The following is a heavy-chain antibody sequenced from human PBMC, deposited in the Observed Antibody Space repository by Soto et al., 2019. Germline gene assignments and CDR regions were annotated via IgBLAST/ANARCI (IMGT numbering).Heavy chain of an antibody. D-gene: IGHD6-13*01. Sequence: QVQLQESGPGLVKPSQTLSLTCTVSGGSISSGDYFWSWIRQPPGQGLEWIGYIYYSGSTYYNPSLKIRVTVSVHTSTNHFSLTLSSVTAADTAVYYCSRVKAGVVYWGQGTLVTVFS. CDR2: IYYSGST. V-gene: IGHV4-30-4*01. J-gene: IGHJ4*02. CDR1: GGSISSGDYF. CDR3: SRVKAGVVY.